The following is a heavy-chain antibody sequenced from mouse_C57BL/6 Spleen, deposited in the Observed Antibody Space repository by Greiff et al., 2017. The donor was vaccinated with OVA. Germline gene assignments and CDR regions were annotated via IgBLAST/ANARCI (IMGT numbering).Heavy chain of an antibody. CDR3: ASWEESAWFAY. CDR2: IDPSDSYT. J-gene: IGHJ3*01. CDR1: GYTFTSYW. V-gene: IGHV1-50*01. D-gene: IGHD4-1*01. Sequence: QVQLQQSGAELVKPGASVKLSCKASGYTFTSYWMQWVKQRPGQGLEWIGEIDPSDSYTNYNQKFKGKATLTVDTSSSTAYMQLSSLTSEDSAVYYCASWEESAWFAYWGQGTLVTVSA.